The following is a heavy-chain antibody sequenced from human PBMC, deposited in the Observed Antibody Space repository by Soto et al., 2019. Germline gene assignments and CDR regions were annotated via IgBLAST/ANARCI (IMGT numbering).Heavy chain of an antibody. Sequence: QVQLVQSGAEVKKPGASVKVSCKASGYTFTGYYMHWVRQAPGQGLEWMGWINPNSGGTNYAQKFQGWVTMTRDTSISTAYMELSRLRSDDTAVYYCARGGEISDFWSGYYNDYWGQGTLVTVSS. CDR1: GYTFTGYY. CDR2: INPNSGGT. V-gene: IGHV1-2*04. J-gene: IGHJ4*02. D-gene: IGHD3-3*01. CDR3: ARGGEISDFWSGYYNDY.